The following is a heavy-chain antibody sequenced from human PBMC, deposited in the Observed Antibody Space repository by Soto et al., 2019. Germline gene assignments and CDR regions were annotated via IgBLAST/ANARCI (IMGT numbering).Heavy chain of an antibody. CDR2: VFHTGTT. CDR1: GDSVSSPYY. Sequence: QVQLQESGPGLVKPSGTLSLTCAVSGDSVSSPYYWCWVRQPPGKGLEWIGEVFHTGTTSYNPSLRRRVTISMDKSINQFSLDLSSVTAADTAGYYGARSAGWYAVHSWGPGTLVLVSS. D-gene: IGHD6-19*01. CDR3: ARSAGWYAVHS. J-gene: IGHJ4*02. V-gene: IGHV4-4*02.